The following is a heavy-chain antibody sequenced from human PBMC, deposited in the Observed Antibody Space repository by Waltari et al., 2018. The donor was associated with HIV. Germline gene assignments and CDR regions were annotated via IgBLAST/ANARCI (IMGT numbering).Heavy chain of an antibody. J-gene: IGHJ1*01. CDR2: IIPIFGTA. D-gene: IGHD6-13*01. V-gene: IGHV1-69*01. Sequence: APGQGLEWMGGIIPIFGTANYAQKFQGRVTITADESTSTAYMELSSLRSEDTAVYYCASYGSSWYFVGWQYFQHWGQGTLVTVSS. CDR3: ASYGSSWYFVGWQYFQH.